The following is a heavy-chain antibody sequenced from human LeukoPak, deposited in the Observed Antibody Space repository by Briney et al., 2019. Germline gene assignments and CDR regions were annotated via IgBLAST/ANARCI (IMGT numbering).Heavy chain of an antibody. J-gene: IGHJ5*02. CDR1: GVSISSGGYY. D-gene: IGHD2/OR15-2a*01. V-gene: IGHV4-31*03. CDR3: ARGEEYCCDDVSWFDP. CDR2: IYYSGST. Sequence: SQTLSLTCTVSGVSISSGGYYWNWIRQYPGKGLEWIGYIYYSGSTYYNPSLKSRFTISVDTSKNEFSLKLRSVTAADTAVYYCARGEEYCCDDVSWFDPWGQGTLVTVSS.